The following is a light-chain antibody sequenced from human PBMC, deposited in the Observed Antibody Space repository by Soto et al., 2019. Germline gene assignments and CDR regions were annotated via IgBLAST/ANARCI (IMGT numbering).Light chain of an antibody. V-gene: IGKV1-39*01. CDR3: QQSFSAPWT. CDR1: QSISSY. J-gene: IGKJ1*01. Sequence: DIQMTQSPSSLSASVGDRVTITCRASQSISSYLNWYQQKPGKVPKLLIYAASSLQGGVPSRFSGSGSGTDLTLTISSLQPEDFATYYCQQSFSAPWTFGQGTKVDIK. CDR2: AAS.